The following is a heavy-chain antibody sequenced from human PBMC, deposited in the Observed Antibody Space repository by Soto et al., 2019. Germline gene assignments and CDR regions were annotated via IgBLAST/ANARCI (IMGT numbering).Heavy chain of an antibody. CDR2: IKADGSEK. V-gene: IGHV3-7*03. Sequence: EVYLVESGGGLIQPGGSLRLSCVGSRFTFSNHWMNWVRQAPGQGLEWVANIKADGSEKYYVDSVKGRFTISRDNAKNSLYLQMNSLRAEDTAVYYCARARGVDYWGQGTQVTVSS. CDR3: ARARGVDY. CDR1: RFTFSNHW. D-gene: IGHD3-16*01. J-gene: IGHJ4*02.